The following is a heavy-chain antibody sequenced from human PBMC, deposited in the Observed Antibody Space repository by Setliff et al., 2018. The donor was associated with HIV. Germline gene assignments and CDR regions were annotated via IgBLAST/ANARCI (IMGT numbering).Heavy chain of an antibody. CDR3: ARTVKTTLGDLLSPYYYYMDL. CDR2: MSTYSGNT. Sequence: ASVKVSCKASGYTFINYGITWVRQAPGQGLEWMGWMSTYSGNTDYAQNVQGRFTMTSDTSTTTAYMELRNLRSNDSAVYYCARTVKTTLGDLLSPYYYYMDLWGKGTTVTVS. D-gene: IGHD3-16*01. J-gene: IGHJ6*03. CDR1: GYTFINYG. V-gene: IGHV1-18*01.